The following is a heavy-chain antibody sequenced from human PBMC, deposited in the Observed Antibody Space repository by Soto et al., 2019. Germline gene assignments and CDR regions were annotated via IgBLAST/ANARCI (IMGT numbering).Heavy chain of an antibody. J-gene: IGHJ4*02. V-gene: IGHV3-23*01. CDR1: GFSFRNYA. CDR3: ANGRATYGLLTHDY. D-gene: IGHD3-10*01. Sequence: EVQLLESGGGLVQPGGSLRLSCAASGFSFRNYAMSWVRQAPGKGLEWVSTLTGSSSNIYYADSVKGRFAISRDNSRNKPYLQMNSLTAEDTAVYYCANGRATYGLLTHDYWGQGTLVTVSS. CDR2: LTGSSSNI.